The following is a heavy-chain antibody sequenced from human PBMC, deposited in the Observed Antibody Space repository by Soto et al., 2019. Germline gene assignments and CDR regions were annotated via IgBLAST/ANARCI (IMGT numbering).Heavy chain of an antibody. J-gene: IGHJ4*02. CDR2: INGDGDYT. D-gene: IGHD3-16*01. V-gene: IGHV3-74*01. Sequence: EVQLVESGGGLVQPGGSLRLSCAASGFSFSSYWMHWLRQVPGKGLVWVSRINGDGDYTNYADSVKGRFPISRDNAKNTLYLQLNSLRAEDRAVYTCERERGGSSPDFGGQGTRVTVPS. CDR3: ERERGGSSPDF. CDR1: GFSFSSYW.